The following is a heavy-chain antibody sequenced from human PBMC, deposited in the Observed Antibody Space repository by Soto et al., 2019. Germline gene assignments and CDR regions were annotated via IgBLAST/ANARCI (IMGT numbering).Heavy chain of an antibody. CDR1: GGSISSYY. Sequence: SETLSLTCTVSGGSISSYYWSWIRQSPGKGLEWIGYIHYSGSTKSNPSLKSRVTISVDTSKNQFSLKLSSVTAADTAVYYCASDGSGHNYFDYWGQGTLVTVSS. CDR2: IHYSGST. V-gene: IGHV4-59*12. J-gene: IGHJ4*02. D-gene: IGHD3-10*01. CDR3: ASDGSGHNYFDY.